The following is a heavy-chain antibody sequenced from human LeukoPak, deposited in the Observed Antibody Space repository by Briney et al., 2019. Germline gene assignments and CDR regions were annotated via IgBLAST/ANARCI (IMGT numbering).Heavy chain of an antibody. CDR3: ARGEFGVYSYGIYYYYFYMDV. CDR1: GGSISSYY. Sequence: SETLSLTCTVSGGSISSYYWSWIRQPPGKGLEWIGYIYYSGSTNYNPSLKSRVTISVDTSKNQFSLKLSSVTAADTAVYYCARGEFGVYSYGIYYYYFYMDVCGDGTTVTVSS. V-gene: IGHV4-59*01. D-gene: IGHD5-18*01. CDR2: IYYSGST. J-gene: IGHJ6*03.